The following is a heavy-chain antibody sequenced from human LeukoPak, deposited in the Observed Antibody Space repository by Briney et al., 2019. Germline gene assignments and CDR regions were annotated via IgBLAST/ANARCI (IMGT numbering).Heavy chain of an antibody. D-gene: IGHD1-26*01. J-gene: IGHJ6*03. CDR3: ARGSGSYYAPYYYYYYMDI. Sequence: PSETLSLTCAVYGGSFSSYYWSWIRQPPGKGLEWIGYIYYSGSTNYNPSLKSRVTISVDTSKNQFSLKLSSVTAADTAVYYCARGSGSYYAPYYYYYYMDIWGKGTTVTVSS. CDR1: GGSFSSYY. V-gene: IGHV4-59*08. CDR2: IYYSGST.